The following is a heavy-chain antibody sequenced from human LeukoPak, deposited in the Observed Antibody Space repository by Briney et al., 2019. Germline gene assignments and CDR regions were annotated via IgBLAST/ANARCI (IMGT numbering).Heavy chain of an antibody. J-gene: IGHJ4*02. D-gene: IGHD2-21*02. CDR3: ARGHSSVVTGIPYYFDY. Sequence: SETLSLTCAVYGGSFSGYYWSWIRQTPGKGLGWIGEIYHSGSTNYNPSLKTRVTISIDTSKSQFSLKVNSVTAADTAVYYCARGHSSVVTGIPYYFDYWGQGTLATVSS. V-gene: IGHV4-34*01. CDR1: GGSFSGYY. CDR2: IYHSGST.